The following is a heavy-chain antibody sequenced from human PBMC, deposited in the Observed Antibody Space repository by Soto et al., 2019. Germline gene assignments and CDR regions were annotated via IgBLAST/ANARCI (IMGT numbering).Heavy chain of an antibody. CDR1: GYTFTGYY. CDR3: ARDRFGIFGVDYYGMDV. V-gene: IGHV1-2*04. CDR2: INPNSGGT. J-gene: IGHJ6*02. D-gene: IGHD3-3*01. Sequence: ASVKVSCKASGYTFTGYYMHWVRQAPGQGLEWMGWINPNSGGTNYAQKFQGWVTMTRDTSISTAYMELSRLRSDDTAVYYCARDRFGIFGVDYYGMDVWGQGTTVTVSS.